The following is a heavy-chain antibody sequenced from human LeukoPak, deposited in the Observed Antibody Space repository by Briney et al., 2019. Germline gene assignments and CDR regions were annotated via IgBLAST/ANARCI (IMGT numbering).Heavy chain of an antibody. V-gene: IGHV4-34*01. CDR3: ATGKRASVGGYSYGYGWKWFDP. J-gene: IGHJ5*02. Sequence: SETLSLTCAVYGGSLSGYYWSWIRHPPGKGREWIGEINHSGSTNYNPSLKRRVTISVDTSKNQFSLNLSTVTAPDTAVYYWATGKRASVGGYSYGYGWKWFDPCGQGNLVTVSS. CDR1: GGSLSGYY. CDR2: INHSGST. D-gene: IGHD5-18*01.